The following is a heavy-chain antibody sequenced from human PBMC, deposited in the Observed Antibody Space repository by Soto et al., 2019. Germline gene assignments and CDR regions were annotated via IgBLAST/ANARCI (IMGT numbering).Heavy chain of an antibody. CDR2: INAGNGNT. Sequence: GASVKFSCKASGYTFTSYAMHWVRQAPGQRLEWMGWINAGNGNTKYSQKFQGRVTITRDTSASTAYMELSSLRSEDTTVYYCASEWGSGTYYYYYGMDVWGQGTTVTVS. CDR3: ASEWGSGTYYYYYGMDV. V-gene: IGHV1-3*01. D-gene: IGHD2-15*01. J-gene: IGHJ6*02. CDR1: GYTFTSYA.